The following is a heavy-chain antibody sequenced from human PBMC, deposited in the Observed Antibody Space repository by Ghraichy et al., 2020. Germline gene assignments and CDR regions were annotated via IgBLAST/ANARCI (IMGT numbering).Heavy chain of an antibody. D-gene: IGHD6-13*01. Sequence: SCAASGVTVSNNYMIWVRQAPGKGLEWVSLIYSGGGTNYADSVKGRFIISRDNSKNTLYLQMNSLRAEDTAVYYCARDPPAAGTGTFGWGQGTLVTVSS. CDR2: IYSGGGT. V-gene: IGHV3-66*01. CDR1: GVTVSNNY. J-gene: IGHJ4*02. CDR3: ARDPPAAGTGTFG.